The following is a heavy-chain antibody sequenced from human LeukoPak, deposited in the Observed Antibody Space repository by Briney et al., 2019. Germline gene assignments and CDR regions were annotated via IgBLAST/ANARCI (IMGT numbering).Heavy chain of an antibody. J-gene: IGHJ4*02. V-gene: IGHV3-23*01. CDR3: AKGRRLGGIAAAGTNDY. D-gene: IGHD6-13*01. CDR2: ISGSGGST. CDR1: GFTFSSYA. Sequence: GGSLRLSCAASGFTFSSYAMSWVRQAPGKGLEWVSAISGSGGSTYYADSVKGRFTISRDNSKNTLYLQMNSLRAEDTAVYYCAKGRRLGGIAAAGTNDYWGRGTLVTVSS.